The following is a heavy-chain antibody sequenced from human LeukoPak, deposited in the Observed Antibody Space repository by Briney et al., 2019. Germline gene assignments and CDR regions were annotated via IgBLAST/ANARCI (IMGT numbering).Heavy chain of an antibody. J-gene: IGHJ5*02. D-gene: IGHD1-26*01. CDR1: GFTFSGSA. V-gene: IGHV3-73*01. CDR3: TRDSGTYNWFDP. CDR2: IDKKDKGYATAT. Sequence: PGGSLRLSCAASGFTFSGSAIPWVRQSSGKGLEWVGQIDKKDKGYATATAYAASVKGRLTISRDDSINTAYLQMKSLKTEDTALYYCTRDSGTYNWFDPWGQGTLVTVSS.